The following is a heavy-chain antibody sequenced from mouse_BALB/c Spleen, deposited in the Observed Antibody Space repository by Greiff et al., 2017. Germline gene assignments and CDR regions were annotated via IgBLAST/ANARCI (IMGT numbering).Heavy chain of an antibody. J-gene: IGHJ3*01. D-gene: IGHD1-1*01. CDR3: ARPLYYGSSYGFAY. CDR1: GYSITSGYY. V-gene: IGHV3-6*02. Sequence: EESGPGLVKPSQSLSLTCSVTGYSITSGYYWNWIRQFPGNKLEWMGYISYDGSNNYNPSLKNRISITRDTSKNQFFLKLNSVTTEDTATYYCARPLYYGSSYGFAYWGQGTLVTVSA. CDR2: ISYDGSN.